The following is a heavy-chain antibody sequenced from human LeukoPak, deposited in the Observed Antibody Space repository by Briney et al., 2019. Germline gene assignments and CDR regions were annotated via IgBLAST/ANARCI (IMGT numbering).Heavy chain of an antibody. J-gene: IGHJ6*03. V-gene: IGHV1-2*02. Sequence: GASVKVSCKASGYTFTGYYMHWVRQAPGQGLEWMGWINPNSGGTNYAQKFQGRVTMTRDTSISTAYMELSRLRSDDTAVYYCARDPSRGSSYYYYYYYMDVWGKGTTVTVSS. CDR1: GYTFTGYY. CDR2: INPNSGGT. D-gene: IGHD1-26*01. CDR3: ARDPSRGSSYYYYYYYMDV.